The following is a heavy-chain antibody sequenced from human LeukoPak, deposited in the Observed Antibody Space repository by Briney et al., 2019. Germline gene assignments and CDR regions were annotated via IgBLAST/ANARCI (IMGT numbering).Heavy chain of an antibody. CDR3: ARAAHDSGGYLRYYFDY. CDR1: GYIFTSYA. J-gene: IGHJ4*02. CDR2: INTNTGNP. D-gene: IGHD3-22*01. Sequence: ASVKVPCKASGYIFTSYAMNWVRQAPGQGLEWMGWINTNTGNPTYAQDFTGRFVFSLDTSDSTAYLQISSLKAEDTAVHYCARAAHDSGGYLRYYFDYWGQGTLVTVSS. V-gene: IGHV7-4-1*02.